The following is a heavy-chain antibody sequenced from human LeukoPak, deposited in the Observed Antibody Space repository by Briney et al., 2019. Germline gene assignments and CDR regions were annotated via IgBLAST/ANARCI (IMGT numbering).Heavy chain of an antibody. Sequence: GGSLRLSCAASGFTFSSYGMHWVRQAPGKGLEYVSVISGNGGSTYYAETVKGRFTISRDNSKNTLYLEMSSLRDEDTAVYYCVNGLVSSYEAFDIWGQGTMVTVSS. V-gene: IGHV3-64D*06. D-gene: IGHD3-10*01. CDR1: GFTFSSYG. J-gene: IGHJ3*02. CDR2: ISGNGGST. CDR3: VNGLVSSYEAFDI.